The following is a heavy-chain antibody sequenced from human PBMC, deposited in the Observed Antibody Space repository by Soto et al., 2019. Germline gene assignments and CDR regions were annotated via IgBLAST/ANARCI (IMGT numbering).Heavy chain of an antibody. Sequence: SETLSLTCTVSGGSISSSSYYWGWIRQPPGKGLEWIGSIYYSGSTYYNPSLKSRVTISVDTSKNQFSLKLSSVTAADTAVYYCARHRSTKYYYDSSGYPDYWGQGTLVTVSS. CDR3: ARHRSTKYYYDSSGYPDY. CDR2: IYYSGST. J-gene: IGHJ4*02. D-gene: IGHD3-22*01. V-gene: IGHV4-39*01. CDR1: GGSISSSSYY.